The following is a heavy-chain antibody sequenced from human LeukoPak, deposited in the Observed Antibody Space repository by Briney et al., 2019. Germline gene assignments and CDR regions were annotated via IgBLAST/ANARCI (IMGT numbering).Heavy chain of an antibody. CDR2: IWHSGIT. CDR1: RYSISNGYY. CDR3: ARDLSNFHHHSGRRLRGSFDP. D-gene: IGHD3-16*01. V-gene: IGHV4-38-2*02. Sequence: PSETLSLTCTVSRYSISNGYYWGWIRQPPGKGLEWIGNIWHSGITYYNPSLKSRVTISVDTSKNQFSLKLSSVTAADTAVCYCARDLSNFHHHSGRRLRGSFDPWGQGTLVTVSS. J-gene: IGHJ5*02.